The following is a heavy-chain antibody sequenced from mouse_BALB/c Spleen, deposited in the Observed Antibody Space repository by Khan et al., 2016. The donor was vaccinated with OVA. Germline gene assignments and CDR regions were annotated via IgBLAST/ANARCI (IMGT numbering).Heavy chain of an antibody. Sequence: EVELVESGGGLVQPGGSRKLSCAASGFTFSSFGMHWVRQAPEKGLEWVAYISSGSATIYYADTVKGRFTISRDNPKNTLFLQMTSLRSEDTAMYYCARREAMDYWGQGTSVTAAS. J-gene: IGHJ4*01. CDR1: GFTFSSFG. CDR2: ISSGSATI. V-gene: IGHV5-17*02. CDR3: ARREAMDY.